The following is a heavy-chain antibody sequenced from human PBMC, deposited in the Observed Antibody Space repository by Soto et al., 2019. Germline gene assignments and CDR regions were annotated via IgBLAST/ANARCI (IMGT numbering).Heavy chain of an antibody. CDR1: GFSLSTSGVG. CDR3: ARTRITIFGVRNFDY. V-gene: IGHV2-5*02. D-gene: IGHD3-3*01. Sequence: SGPTLVKPTQTLTLTCTFSGFSLSTSGVGVGWIRQPPGKALEWLALIYWDDDKRYSPSLKSRLTITKDTSKNQVVLTMTNMDPVDTATYYCARTRITIFGVRNFDYWGQGTLVTVSS. J-gene: IGHJ4*02. CDR2: IYWDDDK.